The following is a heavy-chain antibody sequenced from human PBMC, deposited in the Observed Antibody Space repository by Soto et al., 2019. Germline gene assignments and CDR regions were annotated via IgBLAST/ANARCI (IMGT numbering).Heavy chain of an antibody. CDR3: ARDRDYSSSWYVIQGDYYYGMDV. CDR2: ISYDGSNK. J-gene: IGHJ6*02. V-gene: IGHV3-30-3*01. Sequence: GGSLRLSCAASGFTFSSYAMSWVRLAPGKGLEWVAVISYDGSNKYYADSVKGRFTISRDNSKNTLYLQMNSLRAEDTAVYYCARDRDYSSSWYVIQGDYYYGMDVWGQGTTVTV. CDR1: GFTFSSYA. D-gene: IGHD6-13*01.